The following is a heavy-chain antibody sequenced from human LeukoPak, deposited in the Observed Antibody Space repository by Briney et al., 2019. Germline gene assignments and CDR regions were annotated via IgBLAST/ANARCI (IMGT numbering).Heavy chain of an antibody. CDR1: GFTFSRHG. V-gene: IGHV3-30*03. CDR2: ISADGNTK. CDR3: AREGAWGNWYFDL. Sequence: GGSLRLSCAASGFTFSRHGMHWVRHPPGKGLEWVVVISADGNTKYYADSVKGRFTIFREASRNTVYLEMNGLREEDTAVYYCAREGAWGNWYFDLWGRSTLVTVSS. J-gene: IGHJ2*01. D-gene: IGHD3-16*01.